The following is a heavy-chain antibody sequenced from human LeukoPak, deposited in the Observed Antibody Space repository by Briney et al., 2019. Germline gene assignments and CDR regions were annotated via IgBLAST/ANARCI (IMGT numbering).Heavy chain of an antibody. CDR2: IWSDGSKK. Sequence: GGSVSLSYVLSGFIFTFRGSCWVRQAPGKGLEWVAIIWSDGSKKYYADSVKGRSTISRDNSKNTVYLEMTSLRAEDTAIYYCARDTSFQSPDNWSQGTLVTVSS. CDR3: ARDTSFQSPDN. J-gene: IGHJ4*02. V-gene: IGHV3-33*01. D-gene: IGHD3-16*01. CDR1: GFIFTFRG.